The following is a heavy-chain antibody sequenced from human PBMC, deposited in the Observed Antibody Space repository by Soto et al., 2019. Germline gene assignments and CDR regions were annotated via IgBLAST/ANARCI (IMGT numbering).Heavy chain of an antibody. D-gene: IGHD1-20*01. CDR2: IYYSGST. Sequence: QVQLQESGPGLVKPSQTLSLTCTVSGGSISSGGYYWSWIRQHPGKGLEWIGYIYYSGSTYYNPYLKSRVTISVDTSKNQFSLKLSSVTAADTAVYYCARDLVNWNTPRAFDIWGQGTMVTVSS. CDR1: GGSISSGGYY. V-gene: IGHV4-31*03. J-gene: IGHJ3*02. CDR3: ARDLVNWNTPRAFDI.